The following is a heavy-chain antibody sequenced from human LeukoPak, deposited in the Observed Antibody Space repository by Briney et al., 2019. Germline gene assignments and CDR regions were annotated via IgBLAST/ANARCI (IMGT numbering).Heavy chain of an antibody. D-gene: IGHD1-26*01. CDR1: GFTFSSYE. V-gene: IGHV3-48*03. J-gene: IGHJ5*02. CDR2: ISSSGSTI. CDR3: ARVGGGATVNWFDP. Sequence: PGGSLRLSCAASGFTFSSYEMNWVRQAPGKGLEWVSYISSSGSTIYYADSVKGRFTISRDNAKNSLYLQMNSLRAEDTAVYYCARVGGGATVNWFDPWGQGTLVTVSS.